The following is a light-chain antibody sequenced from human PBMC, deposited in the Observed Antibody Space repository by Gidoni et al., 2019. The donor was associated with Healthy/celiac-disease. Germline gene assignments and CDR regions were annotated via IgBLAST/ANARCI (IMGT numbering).Light chain of an antibody. J-gene: IGKJ2*01. V-gene: IGKV1-5*03. CDR2: KAS. Sequence: DIQMPQSPSTLSASVGDRVTITCRASQSISSWLAWNQQKPGKAPKLLIYKASSLESGVPSRFSGRGSGTEFTLTISSLQPDDFATYYCQQYNSYPYTFGQGTKLEIK. CDR3: QQYNSYPYT. CDR1: QSISSW.